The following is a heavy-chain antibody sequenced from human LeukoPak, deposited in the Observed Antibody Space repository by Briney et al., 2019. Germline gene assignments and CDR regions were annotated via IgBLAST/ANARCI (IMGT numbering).Heavy chain of an antibody. CDR1: GFTFSSYA. CDR3: ARESSGYYIEY. V-gene: IGHV3-48*01. D-gene: IGHD3-22*01. J-gene: IGHJ4*02. Sequence: PGGSLRLSCAASGFTFSSYAMNWVRQAPGKGLEWVSNIRGSTSNEYYADSVKGRFTISRDNARNSLHLQMKSLRVKDTAVYYCARESSGYYIEYWGQGTLVTVSS. CDR2: IRGSTSNE.